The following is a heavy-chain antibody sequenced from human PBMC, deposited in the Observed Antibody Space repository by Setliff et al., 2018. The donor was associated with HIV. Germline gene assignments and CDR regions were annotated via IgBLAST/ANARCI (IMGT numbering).Heavy chain of an antibody. CDR1: GYTFTSHY. Sequence: ASVKVSCKASGYTFTSHYMHWVRQAPGQGLEWMGIINPSGDRTTYTKKFQGRVTITRDTSARTAYMELSSLRSEDTAVYYCARVFSGISGWFLFDYWGQGTLVTVSS. J-gene: IGHJ4*02. CDR2: INPSGDRT. V-gene: IGHV1-46*01. CDR3: ARVFSGISGWFLFDY. D-gene: IGHD6-19*01.